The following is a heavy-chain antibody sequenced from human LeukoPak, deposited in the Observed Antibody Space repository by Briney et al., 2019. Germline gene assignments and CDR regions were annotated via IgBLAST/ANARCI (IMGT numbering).Heavy chain of an antibody. J-gene: IGHJ5*02. CDR1: GGSISSSSYY. CDR2: IYYSGST. Sequence: SETLSLTCTVSGGSISSSSYYWGWIRQPPGKGLEWIGSIYYSGSTYYNPSLKSRVTITVDTSKNQFSLKLSSVTAADTAVYYCARVVTVRGNWFDPWGQGTLVTVSS. D-gene: IGHD3-10*01. CDR3: ARVVTVRGNWFDP. V-gene: IGHV4-39*07.